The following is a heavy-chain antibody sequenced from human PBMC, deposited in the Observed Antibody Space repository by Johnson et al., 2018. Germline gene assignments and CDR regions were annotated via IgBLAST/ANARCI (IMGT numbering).Heavy chain of an antibody. D-gene: IGHD5-12*01. Sequence: QVQLVQSGGGVVQPGRSLRLSCAASGFTFSSHVMYWVRQAPGKGLEWVAVISVDGHNKYYMDAVKGRFTVSRDNTKNSLDLQMNSLIADVTALYYCAKAKGMYRGYDYDAFDIWGQGTMVTVSS. V-gene: IGHV3-30*18. J-gene: IGHJ3*02. CDR1: GFTFSSHV. CDR2: ISVDGHNK. CDR3: AKAKGMYRGYDYDAFDI.